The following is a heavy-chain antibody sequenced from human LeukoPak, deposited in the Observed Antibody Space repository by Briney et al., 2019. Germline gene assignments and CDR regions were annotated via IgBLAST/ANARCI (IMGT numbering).Heavy chain of an antibody. CDR1: GFTFSSYS. CDR2: ISSSSSYI. V-gene: IGHV3-21*01. D-gene: IGHD6-19*01. J-gene: IGHJ4*02. Sequence: GGSLRLSCAASGFTFSSYSMNWVRQAPGKGLEWVSSISSSSSYIYYADSVKGRFTISRDNAKNSLCLQMNSLRAEDTAVYYCAREYSSGWYTLHYFDYWGQGTLVTVSS. CDR3: AREYSSGWYTLHYFDY.